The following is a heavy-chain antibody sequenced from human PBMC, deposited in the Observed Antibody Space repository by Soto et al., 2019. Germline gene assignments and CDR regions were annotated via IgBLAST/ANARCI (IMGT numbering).Heavy chain of an antibody. D-gene: IGHD3-16*01. CDR1: GDSVSSNSAA. CDR3: AGTTFHQWYYMDV. Sequence: SQTLSLTCAISGDSVSSNSAAWNWIRLSPSRGLEWLARTYYRSRWYNDYAVSVRSRITVNPDTSKNQFSLQLTSVTPEDTAVYYGAGTTFHQWYYMDVWGKGTTVTVSS. V-gene: IGHV6-1*01. J-gene: IGHJ6*03. CDR2: TYYRSRWYN.